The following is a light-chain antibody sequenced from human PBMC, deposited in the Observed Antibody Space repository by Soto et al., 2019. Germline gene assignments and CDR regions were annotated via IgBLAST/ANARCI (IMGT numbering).Light chain of an antibody. V-gene: IGKV1-5*03. J-gene: IGKJ5*01. Sequence: DIQMAQSPSTLSAAGGDRVSITCRASQSVSTWLAWYQQKPGKAPQVLISMASTLESGVPSRFSGSGSGTEFTLTISSLQPDDFATYYCQQYYSYPRTFGQGTLLEIK. CDR2: MAS. CDR3: QQYYSYPRT. CDR1: QSVSTW.